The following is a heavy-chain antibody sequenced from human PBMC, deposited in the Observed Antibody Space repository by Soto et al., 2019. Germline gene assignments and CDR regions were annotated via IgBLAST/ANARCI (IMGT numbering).Heavy chain of an antibody. V-gene: IGHV3-48*03. CDR1: EFTFSGYE. J-gene: IGHJ4*02. CDR2: ISSNGITI. CDR3: VRFGGAAAGPGDY. D-gene: IGHD6-13*01. Sequence: LRLSCVASEFTFSGYEMNWVRQAPGKGLEWVSYISSNGITIYYTDSVKGRFTISRDNGKKSLYLQMNSLRAEDTAIYYCVRFGGAAAGPGDYWGQGTRVTVSS.